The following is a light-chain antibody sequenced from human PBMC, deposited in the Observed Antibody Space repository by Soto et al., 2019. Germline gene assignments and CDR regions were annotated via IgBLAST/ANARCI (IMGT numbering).Light chain of an antibody. CDR2: KAS. J-gene: IGKJ1*01. Sequence: DIQISQSPSTLSASVGDRVTITCRASQTISSWLAWYQQKPGQAPKILIYKASTLKSGVPSMFSGSGSGTEFTLTISSLQPDDFATAYCQHYNSYSEAFGQGTKVDIK. CDR1: QTISSW. V-gene: IGKV1-5*03. CDR3: QHYNSYSEA.